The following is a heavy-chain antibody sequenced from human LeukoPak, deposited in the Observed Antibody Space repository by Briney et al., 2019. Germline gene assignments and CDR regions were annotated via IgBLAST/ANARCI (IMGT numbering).Heavy chain of an antibody. V-gene: IGHV3-74*01. CDR3: ARDPGVGSGYYKDDCFDI. CDR1: GFTFDRHW. Sequence: GGSLRLSCATSGFTFDRHWMHWVRQAPGKGLVWVSRINSDGIHTTYADSVKGRFTISRDNAKNTLYLEMNSLRAEDTALYYCARDPGVGSGYYKDDCFDIWGQGTMVTVPS. J-gene: IGHJ3*02. D-gene: IGHD3-22*01. CDR2: INSDGIHT.